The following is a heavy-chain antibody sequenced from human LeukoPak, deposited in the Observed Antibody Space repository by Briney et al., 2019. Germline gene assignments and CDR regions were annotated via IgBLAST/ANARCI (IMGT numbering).Heavy chain of an antibody. V-gene: IGHV1-69*13. D-gene: IGHD1-26*01. Sequence: GASVKVSCKASGGTFSSYAISWVRQAPGQGLEWMGGIIPIFGTANYAQKFQGRVTITADESTSTAYMELRSLRSDDTAVYYCARGGWELWVEGDYWGQGTLVTVSS. CDR3: ARGGWELWVEGDY. J-gene: IGHJ4*02. CDR1: GGTFSSYA. CDR2: IIPIFGTA.